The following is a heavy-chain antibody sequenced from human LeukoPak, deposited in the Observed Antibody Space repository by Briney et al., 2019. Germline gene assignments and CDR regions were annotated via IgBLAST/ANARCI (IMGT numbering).Heavy chain of an antibody. CDR1: GFTFSSYA. V-gene: IGHV3-23*01. Sequence: GGSLRLSCAASGFTFSSYAMSWVRQAPGKGLDWVAATSGSGGSTYYADSVKGRFTISRDNSKNTLYLQLNSLRAEDTAVYYCAKPHGERWLQFPHYWYFDLWGRGTLVALSS. J-gene: IGHJ2*01. D-gene: IGHD5-24*01. CDR3: AKPHGERWLQFPHYWYFDL. CDR2: TSGSGGST.